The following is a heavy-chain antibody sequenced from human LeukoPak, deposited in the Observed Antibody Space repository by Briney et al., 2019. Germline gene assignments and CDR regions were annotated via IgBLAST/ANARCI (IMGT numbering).Heavy chain of an antibody. J-gene: IGHJ4*02. Sequence: GGSLRLSCAASGFTFRNYVIHWVRQAQGKGLEWVAVIWSDGSQQHYADSVKGRFTISRDNSKNTLCLQMNSLRVDDTAVYYCARSSDSSDLGYWGQGTLVTVSS. CDR3: ARSSDSSDLGY. CDR1: GFTFRNYV. CDR2: IWSDGSQQ. V-gene: IGHV3-33*08. D-gene: IGHD6-25*01.